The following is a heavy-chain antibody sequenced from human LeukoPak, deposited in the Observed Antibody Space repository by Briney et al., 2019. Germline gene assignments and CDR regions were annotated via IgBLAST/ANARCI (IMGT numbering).Heavy chain of an antibody. Sequence: GGPLRLSCAASGFTFSSYGMHWVRQAPGKGLEWVAFIRYDGSNKYYADSVKGRFTISRDNSKNTLYLQMNSLRPEDTAVYYCAKDSKRWKTYYYASGSYHFDYWGQGTLVTVSS. J-gene: IGHJ4*02. V-gene: IGHV3-30*02. D-gene: IGHD3-10*01. CDR3: AKDSKRWKTYYYASGSYHFDY. CDR2: IRYDGSNK. CDR1: GFTFSSYG.